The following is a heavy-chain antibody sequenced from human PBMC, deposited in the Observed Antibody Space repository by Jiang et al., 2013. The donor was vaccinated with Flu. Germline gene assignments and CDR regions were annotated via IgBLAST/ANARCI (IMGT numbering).Heavy chain of an antibody. J-gene: IGHJ5*02. CDR1: GGSISSGDYY. CDR3: ARGGITMVRGANWFDP. CDR2: IYYSGST. Sequence: SDPGLVKPSQTLSLTCTVSGGSISSGDYYWSWIRQPPGKGLEWIGYIYYSGSTYYNPSLKSRVTISVDTSKNQFSLKLSSVTAADTAVYYCARGGITMVRGANWFDPWGQGTLVTVSS. D-gene: IGHD3-10*01. V-gene: IGHV4-30-4*01.